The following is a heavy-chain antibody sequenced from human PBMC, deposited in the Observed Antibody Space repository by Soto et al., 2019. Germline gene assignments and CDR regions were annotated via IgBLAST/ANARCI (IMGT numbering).Heavy chain of an antibody. J-gene: IGHJ4*02. V-gene: IGHV3-53*04. Sequence: GGSLRLSCAASGFTVSSNYMSWVRQAPGKGLEWVSVIYSGGSTYYADSVKGRFTISRHNSKNTLYLQMNSLRAEDTAVYYCAREYCSSTSCSTMYWGQGTLVTVSS. CDR2: IYSGGST. D-gene: IGHD2-2*01. CDR1: GFTVSSNY. CDR3: AREYCSSTSCSTMY.